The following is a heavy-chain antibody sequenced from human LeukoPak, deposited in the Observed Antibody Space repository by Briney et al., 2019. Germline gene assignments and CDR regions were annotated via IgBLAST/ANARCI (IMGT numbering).Heavy chain of an antibody. Sequence: GRSLSLSFSASGFTFNSIRMHWLRQAPGKGLEWVTVTSYDGNEKYCTDSVKGRFTISRDNSKNTVYLQMNSLRAEDTAVYYCATGATRAATGRMGFWGQGTLVTVSS. CDR2: TSYDGNEK. V-gene: IGHV3-30*03. CDR3: ATGATRAATGRMGF. J-gene: IGHJ4*02. D-gene: IGHD6-25*01. CDR1: GFTFNSIR.